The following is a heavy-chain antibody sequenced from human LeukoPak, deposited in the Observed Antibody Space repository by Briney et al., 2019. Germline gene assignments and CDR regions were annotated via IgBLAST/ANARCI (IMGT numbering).Heavy chain of an antibody. J-gene: IGHJ3*02. CDR2: ISSSGST. Sequence: SETLSLTCTVSGGSISSGDYYWSWIRQPAGKGLEWIGRISSSGSTYYNPSLKSRVTISVDTSKNQFSLKLSSVTAADTAVYFCARGPYSYDSSGAFDIWGQGTMVTVSS. V-gene: IGHV4-61*02. CDR3: ARGPYSYDSSGAFDI. D-gene: IGHD3-22*01. CDR1: GGSISSGDYY.